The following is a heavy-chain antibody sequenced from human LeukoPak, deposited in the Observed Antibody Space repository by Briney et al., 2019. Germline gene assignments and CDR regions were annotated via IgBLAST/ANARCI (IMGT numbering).Heavy chain of an antibody. CDR1: GFTFTNSA. J-gene: IGHJ6*03. Sequence: SVKVSCKASGFTFTNSAMQWVRQARGQRLEWIGWIVVGSGNTNYAQKFQERVTIPRDLSTSTAYMAPSTLGSQGTAVYYCAADSDVYSGKTYYYYYYMDVWGKGTTVTVSS. CDR2: IVVGSGNT. D-gene: IGHD5-12*01. CDR3: AADSDVYSGKTYYYYYYMDV. V-gene: IGHV1-58*02.